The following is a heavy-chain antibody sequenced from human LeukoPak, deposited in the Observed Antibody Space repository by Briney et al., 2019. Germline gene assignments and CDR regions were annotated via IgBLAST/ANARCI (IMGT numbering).Heavy chain of an antibody. CDR1: GFTFDDYA. D-gene: IGHD1-1*01. Sequence: LTGGSLGLSCAASGFTFDDYAMHWVRQAPGKGLEWVSGISWNSGSIGYADSVKGRFTISRDNSKNTLYLQMNSLRAEDTAVYYCAKERGYEIDYWGQGTLVTVSS. CDR3: AKERGYEIDY. V-gene: IGHV3-9*01. J-gene: IGHJ4*02. CDR2: ISWNSGSI.